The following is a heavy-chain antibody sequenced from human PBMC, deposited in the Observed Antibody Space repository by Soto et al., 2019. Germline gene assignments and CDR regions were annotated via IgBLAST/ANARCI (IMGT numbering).Heavy chain of an antibody. J-gene: IGHJ4*02. V-gene: IGHV3-21*01. CDR2: ISSSSSYI. D-gene: IGHD2-2*01. Sequence: GGSLRLSCAASGFTFSSYSMNWVRQAPGKGLEWVSSISSSSSYIYYADSVEGRFTISRDNAKNSLYLQMNSLRAEDTAVYYCARDLGYCSSTSCYPYYFDYSGPGTMVTVSS. CDR1: GFTFSSYS. CDR3: ARDLGYCSSTSCYPYYFDY.